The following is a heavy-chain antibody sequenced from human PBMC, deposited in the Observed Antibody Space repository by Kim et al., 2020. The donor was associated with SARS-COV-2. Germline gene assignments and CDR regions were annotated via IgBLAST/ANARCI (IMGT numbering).Heavy chain of an antibody. Sequence: GGSLRLSFAASGFSFSRYAMHWVRQAPGKGLEWVAVISYDGSNKNYADSVKGRFTISRDNSKNTLYLQMISLRAEDTAVYYCARDRVTGYSSGWSYYYYGMDVWGQGTTVTVSS. CDR3: ARDRVTGYSSGWSYYYYGMDV. CDR1: GFSFSRYA. D-gene: IGHD6-19*01. J-gene: IGHJ6*02. V-gene: IGHV3-30-3*01. CDR2: ISYDGSNK.